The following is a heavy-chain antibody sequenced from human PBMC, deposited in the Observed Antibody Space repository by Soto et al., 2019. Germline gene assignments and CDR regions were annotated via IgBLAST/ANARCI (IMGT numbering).Heavy chain of an antibody. CDR2: INHSGST. CDR3: ARDDIVVVVAAAYYYYYGMDV. J-gene: IGHJ6*02. V-gene: IGHV4-34*01. Sequence: SETLSLTCAVYGGSFSGYYWSWIRQPPGKGLEWIGEINHSGSTNYNPSLKSRATISVDTSKNQFSLKLSSVTAADTAVYYCARDDIVVVVAAAYYYYYGMDVWGQGTTVT. CDR1: GGSFSGYY. D-gene: IGHD2-15*01.